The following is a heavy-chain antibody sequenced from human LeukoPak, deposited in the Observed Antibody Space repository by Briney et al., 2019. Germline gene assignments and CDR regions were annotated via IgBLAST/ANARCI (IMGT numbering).Heavy chain of an antibody. CDR2: IIPIFGTA. CDR3: ARDLGKTYYYDSSGYPD. Sequence: GSSVKVSCTASGGTFSSYAISWVRQAPGQGFEWMGGIIPIFGTANYAQKFQGRVTITADESTSTAYMELSSLRSEDTAVYYCARDLGKTYYYDSSGYPDWGQGTLVTVSS. CDR1: GGTFSSYA. J-gene: IGHJ4*02. V-gene: IGHV1-69*01. D-gene: IGHD3-22*01.